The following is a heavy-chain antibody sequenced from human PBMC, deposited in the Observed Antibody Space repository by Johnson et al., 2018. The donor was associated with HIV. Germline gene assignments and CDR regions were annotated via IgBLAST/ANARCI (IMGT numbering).Heavy chain of an antibody. V-gene: IGHV3-11*04. Sequence: QAQLVESGGGLVKPGGSLRLSCAASGFTFSDYYMSWIRQAPGKGLECLSYISSSGISIYYIDSVKGRFTISRDNAKNSLYLQMSSLRAEDTAVYFCARDSTPWGGDYVGYAFDLWGQGTMVTVSS. CDR1: GFTFSDYY. CDR3: ARDSTPWGGDYVGYAFDL. J-gene: IGHJ3*01. D-gene: IGHD4-17*01. CDR2: ISSSGISI.